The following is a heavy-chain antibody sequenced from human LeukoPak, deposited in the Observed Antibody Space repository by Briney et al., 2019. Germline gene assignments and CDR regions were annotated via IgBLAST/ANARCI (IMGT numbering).Heavy chain of an antibody. CDR2: INPNSGDT. J-gene: IGHJ4*02. D-gene: IGHD1-26*01. CDR1: GYTFTGYY. CDR3: ARVSHIVGATKGPFDY. Sequence: ASVKVSCKASGYTFTGYYMHWVRQAPGQGLEWMGWINPNSGDTNYAQKFQGRVTMTRDTSISTAYMELSRLRSDDTAVYYCARVSHIVGATKGPFDYWGQGTLVTVSS. V-gene: IGHV1-2*02.